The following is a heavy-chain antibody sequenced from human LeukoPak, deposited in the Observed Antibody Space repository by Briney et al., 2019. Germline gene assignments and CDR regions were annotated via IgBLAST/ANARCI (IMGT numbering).Heavy chain of an antibody. V-gene: IGHV1-18*01. CDR2: ISAYNGNT. D-gene: IGHD4-17*01. CDR3: ASQTYGGYADDAFDI. CDR1: GYTFTSYG. Sequence: AASVTVSCKASGYTFTSYGISWVRQASGQGLEWMGWISAYNGNTNYAQKLQGRVTMTTDTSTSTAYMELRSLRSDDTAVYYCASQTYGGYADDAFDIWGQGTMVTVSS. J-gene: IGHJ3*02.